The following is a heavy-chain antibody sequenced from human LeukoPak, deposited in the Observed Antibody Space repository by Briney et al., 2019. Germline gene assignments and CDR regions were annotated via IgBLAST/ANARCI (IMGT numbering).Heavy chain of an antibody. D-gene: IGHD3-22*01. CDR1: GFTFSRYA. J-gene: IGHJ6*02. CDR2: ISRSGGTT. Sequence: GGSLRLSCAGSGFTFSRYAMSWVRQAPGKGLEWVSAISRSGGTTYYADSVKGRSTISRDDSKNTLYLQMSSLRAEDTAIYYCAKPYYYDSTGYEYYYYGMDVWGQGTTVTVTS. CDR3: AKPYYYDSTGYEYYYYGMDV. V-gene: IGHV3-23*01.